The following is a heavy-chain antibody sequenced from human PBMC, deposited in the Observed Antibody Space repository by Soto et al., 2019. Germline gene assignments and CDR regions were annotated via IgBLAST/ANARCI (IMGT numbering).Heavy chain of an antibody. CDR2: ISSSGSST. D-gene: IGHD1-26*01. Sequence: GSLRLSCVVSGFSFKNYAMSWVRQAPGKGLEWVSGISSSGSSTYYADSVKGRFTISRDNSKKTLYLQMSSLGAEDTAVYYCARPTGGSTYDPFDYWGQGALFTVSS. CDR1: GFSFKNYA. CDR3: ARPTGGSTYDPFDY. J-gene: IGHJ4*02. V-gene: IGHV3-23*01.